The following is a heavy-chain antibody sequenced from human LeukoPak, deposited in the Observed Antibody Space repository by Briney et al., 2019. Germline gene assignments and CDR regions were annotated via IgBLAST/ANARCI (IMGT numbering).Heavy chain of an antibody. D-gene: IGHD3-16*01. Sequence: SETLSLTCIVSGGSISIYYWNWIRQPPGKGLEWIGYIYNSGSTDYNPSLKRRVTISADTSKNQFSLKSTSVTAADTAVYYCARDRELGSWGQGILVTVSS. J-gene: IGHJ5*02. V-gene: IGHV4-59*01. CDR1: GGSISIYY. CDR3: ARDRELGS. CDR2: IYNSGST.